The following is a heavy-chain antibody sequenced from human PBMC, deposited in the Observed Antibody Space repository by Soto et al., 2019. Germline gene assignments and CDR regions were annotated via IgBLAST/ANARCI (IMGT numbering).Heavy chain of an antibody. CDR1: GFTFSSYG. D-gene: IGHD2-8*01. Sequence: PGGSLRLSCAASGFTFSSYGVHWVRQAPGKGLEWVAVISYDGSNKYYADSVKGRFTISRDNSKNTLYLQMNSLRAEDTAVYYCAKDYGVYENPDYGMDVWGQGTTVTVSS. J-gene: IGHJ6*02. CDR2: ISYDGSNK. CDR3: AKDYGVYENPDYGMDV. V-gene: IGHV3-30*18.